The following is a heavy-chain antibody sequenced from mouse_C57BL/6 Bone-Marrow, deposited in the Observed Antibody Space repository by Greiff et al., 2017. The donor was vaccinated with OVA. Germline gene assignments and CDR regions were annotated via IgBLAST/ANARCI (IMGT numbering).Heavy chain of an antibody. D-gene: IGHD3-2*02. Sequence: EVQGVESGAELVRPGASVKLSCTASGFNIKDDYMHWVKQRPEQGLEWIGWIDPENGDTEYASKFQGKATITADTSSNTAYLQLRSLTSEDTAVYYCARRGLRPLGYAMDYWGQGTSVTVSS. CDR1: GFNIKDDY. V-gene: IGHV14-4*01. CDR2: IDPENGDT. CDR3: ARRGLRPLGYAMDY. J-gene: IGHJ4*01.